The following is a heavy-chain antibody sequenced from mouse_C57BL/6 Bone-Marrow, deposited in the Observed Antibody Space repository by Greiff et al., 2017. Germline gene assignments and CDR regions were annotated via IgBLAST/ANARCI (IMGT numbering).Heavy chain of an antibody. V-gene: IGHV1-15*01. CDR3: AGEGMVTTRYWYFDD. D-gene: IGHD2-2*01. CDR2: IDPETGGT. CDR1: GYTFTDYE. J-gene: IGHJ1*03. Sequence: VQLQQSGAELVRPGASVTLSCKASGYTFTDYEMHWVKQTPVHGLEWIGDIDPETGGTAYNQKFKGKAILTADKSSSTAYMELRSLTSEDSAVYYCAGEGMVTTRYWYFDDWGTGTTLTVSS.